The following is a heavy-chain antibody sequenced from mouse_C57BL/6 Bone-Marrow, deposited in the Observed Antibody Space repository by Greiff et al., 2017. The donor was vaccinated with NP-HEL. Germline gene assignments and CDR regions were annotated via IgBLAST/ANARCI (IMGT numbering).Heavy chain of an antibody. V-gene: IGHV1-50*01. CDR1: GYTFTSYW. D-gene: IGHD1-1*01. J-gene: IGHJ1*03. Sequence: QVHVKQPGAELVKPGASVKLTCKASGYTFTSYWMQWVKQRPGQGLEWIGEIDPSDSYTNYNQKFKGKATLTVDTSSSTAYMQLSSLTSEDSAVYYCHYYYGSSPWYFDVWGTGTTVTVSS. CDR3: HYYYGSSPWYFDV. CDR2: IDPSDSYT.